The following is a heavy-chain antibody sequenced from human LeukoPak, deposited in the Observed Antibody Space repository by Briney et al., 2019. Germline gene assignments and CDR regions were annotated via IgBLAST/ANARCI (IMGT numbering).Heavy chain of an antibody. CDR3: ARDPGRSGWDY. V-gene: IGHV3-7*01. D-gene: IGHD6-19*01. Sequence: GGSLGLSCAASGFTFTNYWMSWVRQPPGKGLEWVANIRHDESEIYYVDSVKGRFTISRDNAKDSLFLQMNSLRAEDTAVYYCARDPGRSGWDYWGQGALVTVSS. CDR1: GFTFTNYW. CDR2: IRHDESEI. J-gene: IGHJ4*02.